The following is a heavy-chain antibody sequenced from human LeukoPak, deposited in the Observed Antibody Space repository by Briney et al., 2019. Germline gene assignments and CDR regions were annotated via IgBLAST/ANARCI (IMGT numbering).Heavy chain of an antibody. CDR3: ARGTYYYGSGNRDYYYYYGMDV. CDR2: IIPIFGTA. CDR1: GGTFSSYA. V-gene: IGHV1-69*13. Sequence: SVKVSCKASGGTFSSYAISWVRQAPGQGLEWMGGIIPIFGTANYAQMFQGRVTITADESTSTAYMELSSLRSEDTAVYYCARGTYYYGSGNRDYYYYYGMDVWGKGTTVTVSS. J-gene: IGHJ6*04. D-gene: IGHD3-10*01.